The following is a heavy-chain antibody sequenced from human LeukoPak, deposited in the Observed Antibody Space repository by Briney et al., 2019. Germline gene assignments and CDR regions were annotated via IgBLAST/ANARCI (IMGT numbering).Heavy chain of an antibody. J-gene: IGHJ4*02. V-gene: IGHV3-23*01. CDR1: GFTFSNYG. D-gene: IGHD6-6*01. CDR3: AKSRSLEYSSSSDF. CDR2: ISGSGGST. Sequence: GGSLRPSCVVSGFTFSNYGMSWVRQAPGKGLEWVSGISGSGGSTYYADSVRGRFTISRDNSKNTLNLQMNRLRAEDSAVYYCAKSRSLEYSSSSDFWGQGTLVTVSS.